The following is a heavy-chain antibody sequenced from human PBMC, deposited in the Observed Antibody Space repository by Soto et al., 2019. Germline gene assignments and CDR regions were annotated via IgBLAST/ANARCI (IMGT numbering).Heavy chain of an antibody. V-gene: IGHV4-59*08. CDR1: GGSISYSY. CDR3: AISFTEPYFFDF. CDR2: GHSNGIS. J-gene: IGHJ4*02. Sequence: KPSETLSLTCNVSGGSISYSYWSWIRQTPGKGLEWIGYGHSNGISKYNPSLESRVLISVDTSKSLFSLKVSSVTAADTAVYYCAISFTEPYFFDFWGQGTLVTVSS.